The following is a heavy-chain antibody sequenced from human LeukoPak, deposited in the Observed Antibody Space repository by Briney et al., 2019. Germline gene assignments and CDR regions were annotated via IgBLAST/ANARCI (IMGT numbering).Heavy chain of an antibody. J-gene: IGHJ4*02. V-gene: IGHV3-11*01. CDR2: ISSSGSTI. CDR1: GFTFSDYY. D-gene: IGHD1-26*01. Sequence: PGGSLRLSCAASGFTFSDYYMSWIRQAPGKGLEWVSYISSSGSTIYYADSVKGRFTISRDNAKNSLYLQMNGLRAEDTAVYYCGRDLSLGGATYYFDYWGQGTLVTVSS. CDR3: GRDLSLGGATYYFDY.